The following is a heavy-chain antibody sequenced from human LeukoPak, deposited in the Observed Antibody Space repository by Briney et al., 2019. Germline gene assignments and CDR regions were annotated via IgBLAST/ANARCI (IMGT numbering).Heavy chain of an antibody. CDR1: GFTVSSNY. D-gene: IGHD4-17*01. CDR2: IYSGGST. CDR3: AKFTYGDYPGGGYFDY. Sequence: GGSLRLSCAASGFTVSSNYMSWVRQAPGKGLEWVSVIYSGGSTYYSDSVKGGFTISKDNSKNTLNLQMNSLRAEDTAVYYCAKFTYGDYPGGGYFDYWGQGTLVTVSS. J-gene: IGHJ4*02. V-gene: IGHV3-66*02.